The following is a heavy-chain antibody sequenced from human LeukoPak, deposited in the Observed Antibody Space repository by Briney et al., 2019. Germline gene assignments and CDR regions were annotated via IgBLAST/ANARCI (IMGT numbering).Heavy chain of an antibody. CDR1: GFTFTSSA. J-gene: IGHJ4*02. CDR2: ISGSGGST. CDR3: ASHKENFYDSSGNY. D-gene: IGHD3-22*01. Sequence: GGSLRLSCAASGFTFTSSAMSWVRQAPGKGLECVSSISGSGGSTDYAGSVKGRFTSSRDNSKNALYLQMNGLRAEDTAVYYCASHKENFYDSSGNYWGQGTLVTVSS. V-gene: IGHV3-23*01.